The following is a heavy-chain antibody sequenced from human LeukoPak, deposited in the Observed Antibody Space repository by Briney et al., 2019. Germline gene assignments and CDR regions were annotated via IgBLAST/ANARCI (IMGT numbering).Heavy chain of an antibody. D-gene: IGHD1-26*01. V-gene: IGHV4-34*01. CDR1: GGSFSGYY. CDR3: ARLNGSPRRGPFDY. J-gene: IGHJ4*02. CDR2: INHSGST. Sequence: SETLSLTCAVYGGSFSGYYWSWIRQPPGKGLEWIGEINHSGSTNYNPSLKSRVTISVDTSKNQFSLKLGSVTAADTAVYYCARLNGSPRRGPFDYWGQGTLVTVSS.